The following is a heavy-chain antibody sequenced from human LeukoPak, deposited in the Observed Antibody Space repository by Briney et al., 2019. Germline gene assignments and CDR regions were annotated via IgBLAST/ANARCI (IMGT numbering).Heavy chain of an antibody. CDR1: VGSISRGDYS. Sequence: SETLSLTCTVSVGSISRGDYSWSWIRHPPGKGLEWIGYIYYSGSTYYNPSLKSRVTISVDTSKNQFSLKLSSVTAADTAVYYCARAPYDFWSGYVNWFDPWGQGTLVTVSS. V-gene: IGHV4-30-4*01. J-gene: IGHJ5*02. D-gene: IGHD3-3*01. CDR3: ARAPYDFWSGYVNWFDP. CDR2: IYYSGST.